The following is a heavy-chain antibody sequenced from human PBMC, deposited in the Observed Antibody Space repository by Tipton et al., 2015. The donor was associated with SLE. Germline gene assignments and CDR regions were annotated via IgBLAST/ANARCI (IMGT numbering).Heavy chain of an antibody. Sequence: LRLSCAVYGGSFSGYYWSWIRQPPGKGLEWIGEINHSGSTNYNPSLKSRVTISVDTSKNQFSLKLSSVTAADTAVYYCARRGPRGWFDPWGQGTLVTVSS. CDR3: ARRGPRGWFDP. CDR2: INHSGST. J-gene: IGHJ5*02. CDR1: GGSFSGYY. V-gene: IGHV4-34*01.